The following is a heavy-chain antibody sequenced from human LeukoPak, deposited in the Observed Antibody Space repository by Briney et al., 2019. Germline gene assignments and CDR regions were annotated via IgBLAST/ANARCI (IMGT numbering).Heavy chain of an antibody. J-gene: IGHJ4*02. CDR3: ARVLLLWFGELDY. D-gene: IGHD3-10*01. CDR2: IWYDGSNK. V-gene: IGHV3-33*01. Sequence: GGSLRLSCAASGFTFSSYGVHWVRQAPGKGLEWVAVIWYDGSNKYYADSVKGRFTISRDNSKNTLYLQMNSLRAEDTPVYYCARVLLLWFGELDYWGQGTLVTVSS. CDR1: GFTFSSYG.